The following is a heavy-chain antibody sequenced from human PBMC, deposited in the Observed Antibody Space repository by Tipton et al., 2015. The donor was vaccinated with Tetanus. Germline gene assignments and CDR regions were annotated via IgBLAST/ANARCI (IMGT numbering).Heavy chain of an antibody. CDR1: GYTFTTYY. J-gene: IGHJ4*02. Sequence: QSGAEVKKPGASVKVSCKASGYTFTTYYMNWVRQASGQGLEWLGYMNPKTGPAGYAQKFQGRVTMTSDISSSTAYMELRNLRSDDTAVYYCARGNRGSSWYLWGQGTLVTVSS. V-gene: IGHV1-8*02. CDR3: ARGNRGSSWYL. D-gene: IGHD6-13*01. CDR2: MNPKTGPA.